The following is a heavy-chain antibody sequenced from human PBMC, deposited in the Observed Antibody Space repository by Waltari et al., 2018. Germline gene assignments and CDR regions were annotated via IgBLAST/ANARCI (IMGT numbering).Heavy chain of an antibody. J-gene: IGHJ4*02. Sequence: EVQLVESGGGLVQPGGSLRLSCAASGFTFSSYWMHWVRQAPGKGLVWVSRINTEGSSTSYADSVKGRFTISRDNAKNTLYLQMNSLRAEDTAVYYCARDSDYYGSGSYWYWGQGTLVTVSS. D-gene: IGHD3-10*01. CDR3: ARDSDYYGSGSYWY. CDR2: INTEGSST. CDR1: GFTFSSYW. V-gene: IGHV3-74*01.